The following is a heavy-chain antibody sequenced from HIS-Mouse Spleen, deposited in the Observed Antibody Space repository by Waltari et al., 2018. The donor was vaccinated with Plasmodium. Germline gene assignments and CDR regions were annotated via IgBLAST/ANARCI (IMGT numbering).Heavy chain of an antibody. D-gene: IGHD2-8*01. CDR1: GLTFSSYG. J-gene: IGHJ3*02. CDR2: IWYDGSNK. Sequence: QVQLVESGGGVVQPGRSLRLSCAASGLTFSSYGMHGVRQAPGKGLEWVAVIWYDGSNKYYADSVKGRFTISRDNSKNTLYLQMNSLRAEDTAVYYCAKVAQGTRDAFDIWGQGTMVTVSS. CDR3: AKVAQGTRDAFDI. V-gene: IGHV3-33*06.